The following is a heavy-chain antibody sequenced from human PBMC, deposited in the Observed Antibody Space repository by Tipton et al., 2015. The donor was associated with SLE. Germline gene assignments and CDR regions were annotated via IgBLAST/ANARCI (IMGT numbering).Heavy chain of an antibody. D-gene: IGHD2-2*01. V-gene: IGHV3-23*01. CDR1: GFTFNNYA. CDR2: ISGSGGTT. J-gene: IGHJ5*02. CDR3: SKDYCGSGPCCGYS. Sequence: SLSLSCTASGFTFNNYAMNWVRQAPERGLEWVSSISGSGGTTYYADYVKGRFTSSRDNTKNTLYLQVDSLRAEDTAIYYCSKDYCGSGPCCGYSWGQGTLVTVSS.